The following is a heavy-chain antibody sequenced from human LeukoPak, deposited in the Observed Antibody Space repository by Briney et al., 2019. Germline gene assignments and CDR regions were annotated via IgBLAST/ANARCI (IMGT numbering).Heavy chain of an antibody. CDR2: VYQSGIT. J-gene: IGHJ4*02. CDR3: ARRYSNSYFDY. V-gene: IGHV4-38-2*01. D-gene: IGHD4-11*01. CDR1: GYSISSGYY. Sequence: SETLSLTCAVSGYSISSGYYWGWIRQPPGKGLEWIGNVYQSGITYYNASLKSRVTISVDTSKDQFSLKLNSVTAADTAVYYCARRYSNSYFDYWGQGTLVTVPS.